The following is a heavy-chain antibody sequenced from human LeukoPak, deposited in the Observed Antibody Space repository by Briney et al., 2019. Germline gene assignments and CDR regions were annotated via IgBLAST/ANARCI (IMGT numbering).Heavy chain of an antibody. J-gene: IGHJ4*02. Sequence: SETLSLTCTVSGDSISSSSSYWGWIRQPPGEGLEWIGSIYYSGSTYYNTPLKSRVTISVDTSKNQFSLRLNSVTAADTAVYYCARVSIAAAGFDYWGQGTLVTVSS. V-gene: IGHV4-39*07. CDR2: IYYSGST. D-gene: IGHD6-13*01. CDR1: GDSISSSSSY. CDR3: ARVSIAAAGFDY.